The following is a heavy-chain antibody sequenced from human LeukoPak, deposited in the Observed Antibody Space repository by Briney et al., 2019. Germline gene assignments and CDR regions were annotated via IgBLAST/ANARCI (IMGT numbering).Heavy chain of an antibody. V-gene: IGHV3-48*01. D-gene: IGHD2-15*01. CDR3: AREGCSGGSCYLQWSGYYGMDV. J-gene: IGHJ6*02. CDR1: GFTFSSSS. Sequence: PGGSLRLSCAASGFTFSSSSMNWVRQAPEKGLEWVSYISTSGGTIYYADSVKGRFTISRDNAKNSLYLQMNSLRAEDTAVYYCAREGCSGGSCYLQWSGYYGMDVWGQGTTVTVSS. CDR2: ISTSGGTI.